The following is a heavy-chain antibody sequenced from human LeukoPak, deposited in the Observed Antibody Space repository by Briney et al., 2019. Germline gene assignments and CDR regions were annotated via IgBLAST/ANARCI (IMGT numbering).Heavy chain of an antibody. CDR2: ISSSSSTI. D-gene: IGHD2-8*01. CDR1: GFSFRSYS. CDR3: ARDLGVYSRYYFDY. Sequence: GCSLTLSCVASGFSFRSYSMKWVRQAAGRGLDWVSCISSSSSTIHYADSLKGRFTISRDNAKNSLYLQMNSLRVEDTAVYYCARDLGVYSRYYFDYWGQGTLVTVSS. J-gene: IGHJ4*02. V-gene: IGHV3-48*01.